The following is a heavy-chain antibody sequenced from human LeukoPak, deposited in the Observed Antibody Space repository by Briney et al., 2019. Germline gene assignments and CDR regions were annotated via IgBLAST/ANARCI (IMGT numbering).Heavy chain of an antibody. CDR1: GGTSSSYA. J-gene: IGHJ4*02. D-gene: IGHD2-2*01. CDR2: IIPILGIA. CDR3: ARDMGYCSSTSCSPLWGY. Sequence: ASVKVSCKASGGTSSSYAISWLRQAPGQGLEWMGRIIPILGIANYAQKFQGRVTITADKSTSTAYMELSSLRSEDTAVYYCARDMGYCSSTSCSPLWGYWGQGTLVTVSS. V-gene: IGHV1-69*04.